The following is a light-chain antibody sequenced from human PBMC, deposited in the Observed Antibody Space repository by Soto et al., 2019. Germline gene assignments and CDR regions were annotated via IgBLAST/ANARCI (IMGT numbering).Light chain of an antibody. CDR3: QQYGSSPST. J-gene: IGKJ4*01. CDR1: QSVSSNY. V-gene: IGKV3-20*01. CDR2: GAS. Sequence: VLTRAPGTLCLSPVARATLTCRASQSVSSNYLAWYQQKPGQAPRLLIYGASSRATGIPDRFSGSGSGTDFTLTISRLEPEDFAVYYCQQYGSSPSTFGEGTKV.